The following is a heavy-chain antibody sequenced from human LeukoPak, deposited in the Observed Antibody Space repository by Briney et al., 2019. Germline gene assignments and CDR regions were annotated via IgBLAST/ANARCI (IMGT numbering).Heavy chain of an antibody. J-gene: IGHJ4*02. CDR2: ISYDGSNK. V-gene: IGHV3-30*18. Sequence: GGSLRLSCAASGFIFSNYGMHWVRQAPGKGLEWVAVISYDGSNKYYADSVKGRFTISRDNSKNTLYLQMNSLRAEDTAVYHCAKDYYGGWGQGTLVTVSS. CDR1: GFIFSNYG. D-gene: IGHD3-10*01. CDR3: AKDYYGG.